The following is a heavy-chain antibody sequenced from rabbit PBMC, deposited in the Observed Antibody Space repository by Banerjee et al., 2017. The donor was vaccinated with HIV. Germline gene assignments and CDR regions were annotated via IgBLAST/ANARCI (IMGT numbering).Heavy chain of an antibody. V-gene: IGHV1S45*01. J-gene: IGHJ4*01. CDR1: GFSFSSSYW. Sequence: QEQLEESGGGLVQPEGSLALTCKASGFSFSSSYWICWVRQAPGKGLEWIAYIDPVFGSTSYASWVNGRFTISSHNAQNTLYLQLNSLTAADTATYFCARGDAGSSGYPNYFNLWGQGTLVTVS. CDR2: IDPVFGST. CDR3: ARGDAGSSGYPNYFNL. D-gene: IGHD1-1*01.